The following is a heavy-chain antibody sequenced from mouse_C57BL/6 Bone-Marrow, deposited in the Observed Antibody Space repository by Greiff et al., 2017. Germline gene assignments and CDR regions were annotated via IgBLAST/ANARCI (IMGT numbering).Heavy chain of an antibody. CDR2: IAPANGDT. CDR1: GFNIKDDY. J-gene: IGHJ4*01. Sequence: VQLQQSGAELVRPGASVKLSCTASGFNIKDDYLHWVKQSPEPGLEWIGWIAPANGDTEYASKFQGKAPITADTSSNTAYLQLSRLTSEDTAVYYCTRYYGNSYAMDYWGQGTSVTVSS. CDR3: TRYYGNSYAMDY. D-gene: IGHD2-1*01. V-gene: IGHV14-4*01.